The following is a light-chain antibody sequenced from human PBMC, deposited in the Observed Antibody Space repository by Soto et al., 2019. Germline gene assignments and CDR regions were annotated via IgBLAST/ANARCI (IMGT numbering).Light chain of an antibody. CDR1: SSDVGGYNY. CDR3: SSYTSSGTVV. CDR2: DVS. V-gene: IGLV2-14*01. Sequence: QSALTQPASVSGSPGQSITISCTGTSSDVGGYNYVSWYLQHPGKAPKLMIYDVSNRPSGVSNRFSGSKSGNTASLTISGLQAEDEADYYCSSYTSSGTVVFGGGTKVTVL. J-gene: IGLJ2*01.